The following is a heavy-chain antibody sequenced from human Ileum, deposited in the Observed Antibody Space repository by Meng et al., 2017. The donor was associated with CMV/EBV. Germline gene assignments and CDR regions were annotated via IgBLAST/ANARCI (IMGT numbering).Heavy chain of an antibody. Sequence: QGQLQQWGAGLLKPSETLSLPCAVFGGSFTDYYWTWFRQSPGKGLEWIGENTHSGRAYYSSSLTGRATISVDMSKYQFSLKLPSVTAADTAIYYCARGLASGWPDYWGQGTLVTVSS. D-gene: IGHD3-10*01. J-gene: IGHJ4*02. CDR3: ARGLASGWPDY. V-gene: IGHV4-34*01. CDR1: GGSFTDYY. CDR2: NTHSGRA.